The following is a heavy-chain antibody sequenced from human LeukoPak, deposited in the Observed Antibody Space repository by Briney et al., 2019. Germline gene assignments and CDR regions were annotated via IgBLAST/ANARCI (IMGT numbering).Heavy chain of an antibody. V-gene: IGHV3-7*01. D-gene: IGHD6-19*01. Sequence: TGGSLRLSCAASGFTFSSYWMSWVRQAPGKGLEWVANIKQDGSEKYYVDSVKGRFTISRDNAKNSLYLQMNSLRAEDTAVYYCAREEMERFYIAVAGPFDYWGQGTLVTVSS. CDR3: AREEMERFYIAVAGPFDY. CDR1: GFTFSSYW. J-gene: IGHJ4*02. CDR2: IKQDGSEK.